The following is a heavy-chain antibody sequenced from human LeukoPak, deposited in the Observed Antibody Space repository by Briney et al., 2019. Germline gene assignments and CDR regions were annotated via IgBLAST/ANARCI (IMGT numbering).Heavy chain of an antibody. D-gene: IGHD6-19*01. J-gene: IGHJ3*02. CDR1: GYTFTSYD. Sequence: GASVKVSCKASGYTFTSYDINWVRQATGQGLEWMGWMNPNSGNTGYAQEFQGRVTMTRNTSISTAYMELSSLRSEDTAVYYCARGMSSGWFGAFDIWGQGTMVTVSS. V-gene: IGHV1-8*01. CDR2: MNPNSGNT. CDR3: ARGMSSGWFGAFDI.